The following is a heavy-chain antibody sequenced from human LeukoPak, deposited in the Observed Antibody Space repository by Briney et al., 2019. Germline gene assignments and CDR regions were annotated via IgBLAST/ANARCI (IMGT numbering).Heavy chain of an antibody. V-gene: IGHV4-31*03. J-gene: IGHJ4*02. CDR3: AREVSYDSSGYYFDY. CDR1: GGSISSGGYY. D-gene: IGHD3-22*01. Sequence: SQTLSLTCTVSGGSISSGGYYWSWIRQHPGKGPEWIGYIYYSGSTYYNPSLKSRVTISVDTSKNQFSLKLSSVTAADTAVYYCAREVSYDSSGYYFDYWGQGTLVTVSS. CDR2: IYYSGST.